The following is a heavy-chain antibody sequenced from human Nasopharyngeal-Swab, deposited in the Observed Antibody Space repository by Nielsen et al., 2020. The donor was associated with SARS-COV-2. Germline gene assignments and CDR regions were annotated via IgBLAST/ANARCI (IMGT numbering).Heavy chain of an antibody. CDR1: GASVSSNSAG. Sequence: SETLSLTCAISGASVSSNSAGWVWLRQSPSRGLEWLGRTYFRSKWYQHYAVAVEGRITINPDTFKNQFSLQLNSVTPEDTAVYYCARGCSPPIYYYHMDVWGKGTTVTVSS. J-gene: IGHJ6*03. CDR2: TYFRSKWYQ. CDR3: ARGCSPPIYYYHMDV. D-gene: IGHD3-10*02. V-gene: IGHV6-1*01.